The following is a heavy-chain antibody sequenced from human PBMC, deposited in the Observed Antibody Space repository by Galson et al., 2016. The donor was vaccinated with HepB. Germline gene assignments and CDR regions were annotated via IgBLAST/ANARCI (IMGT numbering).Heavy chain of an antibody. CDR2: TYHRSKWYT. Sequence: CAISGDSVSSTSVAWNWIRQSPSRGLEWLGRTYHRSKWYTDYAVSVKSRITISPDTSKNQFSLQLNSVTPDDAAVYYCAREAEQSLSGDYYYYFMDVWGKGTTVTVSS. D-gene: IGHD1-26*01. V-gene: IGHV6-1*01. CDR3: AREAEQSLSGDYYYYFMDV. J-gene: IGHJ6*03. CDR1: GDSVSSTSVA.